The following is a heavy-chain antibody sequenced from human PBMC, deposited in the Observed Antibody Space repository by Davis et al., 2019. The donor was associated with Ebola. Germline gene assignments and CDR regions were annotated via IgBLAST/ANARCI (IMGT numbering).Heavy chain of an antibody. CDR1: GYTFTSYG. V-gene: IGHV1-18*01. J-gene: IGHJ6*03. CDR2: ISAYNGNT. CDR3: ARDRVPAAMGNYYYYMDV. Sequence: ASVKVSCKASGYTFTSYGISWVRQAPGQGLEWMGWISAYNGNTNYAQKVQCRVTMTTDTSTSTAYMELRSLRSEDTAVYYCARDRVPAAMGNYYYYMDVWGKGTTVTVSS. D-gene: IGHD2-2*01.